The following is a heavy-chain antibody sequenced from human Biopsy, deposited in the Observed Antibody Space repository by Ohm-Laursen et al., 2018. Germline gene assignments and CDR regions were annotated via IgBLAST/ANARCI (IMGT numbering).Heavy chain of an antibody. CDR3: ARRGSGDYYFDY. J-gene: IGHJ4*02. CDR1: GSTFDDYG. D-gene: IGHD4-17*01. V-gene: IGHV3-20*01. CDR2: ITWSGGTT. Sequence: SLRLSCAASGSTFDDYGMTWVRQVPGKGLEWASGITWSGGTTSYVDSVKGRFTISRDNAKKSLYLQMNSLRAEDTALYHCARRGSGDYYFDYWGQGTLVTVSS.